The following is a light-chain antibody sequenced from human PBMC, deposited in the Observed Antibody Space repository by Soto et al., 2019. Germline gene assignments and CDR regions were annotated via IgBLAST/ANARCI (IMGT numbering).Light chain of an antibody. CDR2: DTS. V-gene: IGKV3-15*01. J-gene: IGKJ1*01. Sequence: EEVLKQSPATLSVSTGEGVTLSCVASQGMGDTLAWYQHTPGQTPRLLIYDTSARATGVPARFTGSRSGPEFTLTISSLQPDDFATYYCQQYNSYSWTCGQGTKDDIK. CDR1: QGMGDT. CDR3: QQYNSYSWT.